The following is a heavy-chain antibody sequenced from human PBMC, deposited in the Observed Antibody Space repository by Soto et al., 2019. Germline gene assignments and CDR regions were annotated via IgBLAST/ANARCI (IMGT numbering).Heavy chain of an antibody. J-gene: IGHJ3*02. V-gene: IGHV3-30*18. D-gene: IGHD3-3*01. Sequence: GGSLRLSCAASGFTFSSYGMHWVRQAPGKGLEWVAVISYDGSNKYYADSVKGRFTISRDNSKNTLYLQMNSLRAEDTAVYYCAKEGDYDFWSGYYHGAFDIWGQGTMVTVSS. CDR3: AKEGDYDFWSGYYHGAFDI. CDR1: GFTFSSYG. CDR2: ISYDGSNK.